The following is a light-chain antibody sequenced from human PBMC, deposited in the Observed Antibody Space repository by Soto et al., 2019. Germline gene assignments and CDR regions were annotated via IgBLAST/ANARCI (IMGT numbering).Light chain of an antibody. Sequence: EIVLTQSPGTLSLSPGERAALSCRASQSVSSSSLAWYQQKPGQAPRLRVYGASSRATGVPDRFSGSGSGTDFTLIISSLRPEDFALYFCQQYGSSPQTFGQGTKVESK. J-gene: IGKJ1*01. CDR2: GAS. CDR1: QSVSSSS. CDR3: QQYGSSPQT. V-gene: IGKV3-20*01.